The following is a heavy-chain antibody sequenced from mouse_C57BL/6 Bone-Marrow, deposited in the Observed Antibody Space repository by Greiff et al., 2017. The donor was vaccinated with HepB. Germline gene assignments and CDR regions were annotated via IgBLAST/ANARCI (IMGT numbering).Heavy chain of an antibody. V-gene: IGHV1-5*01. CDR3: TRRSVVDYYAMDY. D-gene: IGHD1-1*01. CDR1: GYTFTSYW. J-gene: IGHJ4*01. CDR2: IYPGNSDT. Sequence: EVHLVESGTVLARPGASVKMSCKTSGYTFTSYWMHWVKQRPGQGLEWIGAIYPGNSDTSYNQKFKGKAKLTAVTSASTAYMELSSLTNEDSAVYYCTRRSVVDYYAMDYWGQGTSVTVSS.